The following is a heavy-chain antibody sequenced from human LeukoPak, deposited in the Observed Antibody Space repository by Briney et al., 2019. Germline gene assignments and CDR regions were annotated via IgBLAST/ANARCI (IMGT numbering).Heavy chain of an antibody. J-gene: IGHJ6*03. D-gene: IGHD3-3*02. Sequence: ASVKVSCKASGYTFTGYYMHWLRQAPGQGLEWMGWINPNSGGTNYAQKFQGRVTMTRDTSISTAYMELSRLRSDDTAVYYCARGHLNYYYYMDVWGKGTTVTVSS. V-gene: IGHV1-2*02. CDR2: INPNSGGT. CDR3: ARGHLNYYYYMDV. CDR1: GYTFTGYY.